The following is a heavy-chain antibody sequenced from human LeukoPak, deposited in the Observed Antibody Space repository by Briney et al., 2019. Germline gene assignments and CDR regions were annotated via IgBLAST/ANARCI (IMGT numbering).Heavy chain of an antibody. V-gene: IGHV3-9*01. CDR1: GFTFSSYA. J-gene: IGHJ4*02. CDR2: ISWNSGYT. D-gene: IGHD3-10*01. Sequence: GGSLRLSCAASGFTFSSYAMHWVRQAPGKGLEWVSSISWNSGYTGYADFVKGRFTISRDAAKNSLYLQMNSLRAEDTALYYCAKDRGYGSGSFYATPDYWGQGTLVTVSS. CDR3: AKDRGYGSGSFYATPDY.